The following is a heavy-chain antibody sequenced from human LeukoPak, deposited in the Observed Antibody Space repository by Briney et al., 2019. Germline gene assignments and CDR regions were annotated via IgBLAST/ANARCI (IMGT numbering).Heavy chain of an antibody. CDR2: ISSDESRT. CDR1: GFTFSSYW. Sequence: TGGSLRLSCAASGFTFSSYWMHWVRQAPEKGLVWVSRISSDESRTNYADSVKGRFTISRDNAKNTVYLQMNSLRAEDTAVYYCARVRAVAGTEVLYYFDYWGQGTLVTVSS. CDR3: ARVRAVAGTEVLYYFDY. V-gene: IGHV3-74*01. J-gene: IGHJ4*02. D-gene: IGHD6-19*01.